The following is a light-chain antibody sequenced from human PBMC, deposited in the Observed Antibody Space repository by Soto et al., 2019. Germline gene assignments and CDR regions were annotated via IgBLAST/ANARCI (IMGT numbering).Light chain of an antibody. J-gene: IGKJ1*01. Sequence: EIVLTQSPGTLSLSPGERATLSCTASQSVSSNYLAWYQQKPGQAPRLLIYGASSRATGIPDRFSGSGSGTDFTLTISRLEPEDFAVYYCQQYGGLPRTFGQGTKVEIK. CDR2: GAS. CDR3: QQYGGLPRT. CDR1: QSVSSNY. V-gene: IGKV3-20*01.